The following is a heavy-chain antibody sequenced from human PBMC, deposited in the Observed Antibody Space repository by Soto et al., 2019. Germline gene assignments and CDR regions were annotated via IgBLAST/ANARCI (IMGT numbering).Heavy chain of an antibody. J-gene: IGHJ5*02. D-gene: IGHD2-2*01. CDR1: GGTFSSYT. CDR2: IIPILGIA. Sequence: QVQLVQSGAEVQKPGSSVKVSCKASGGTFSSYTISWVRQAPGQGLEWIGRIIPILGIANYAQKFQGRVTRTADESTSTAYMEMGSLRSEETGMYYGAGTKLSSTSCYLCRWFVLWGQGTLVTVSS. CDR3: AGTKLSSTSCYLCRWFVL. V-gene: IGHV1-69*02.